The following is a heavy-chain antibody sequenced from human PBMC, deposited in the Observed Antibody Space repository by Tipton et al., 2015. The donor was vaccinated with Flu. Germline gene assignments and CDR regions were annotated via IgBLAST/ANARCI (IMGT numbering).Heavy chain of an antibody. J-gene: IGHJ5*02. CDR1: GGSISSHY. CDR3: AREAAPTPGAGYQYES. CDR2: IYYSGSI. V-gene: IGHV4-59*11. D-gene: IGHD3-10*01. Sequence: TLSLTCTVSGGSISSHYWSWIRQPPGKGLGWIGYIYYSGSISYNPSLKSRVTISVDTSRNQFSLRLSSVTAADTAVYFCAREAAPTPGAGYQYESWGQGKLVTVSS.